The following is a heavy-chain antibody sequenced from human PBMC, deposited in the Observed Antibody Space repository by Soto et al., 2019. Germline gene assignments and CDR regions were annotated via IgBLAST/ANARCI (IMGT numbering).Heavy chain of an antibody. V-gene: IGHV2-5*02. J-gene: IGHJ6*01. CDR2: IYWDDDK. D-gene: IGHD3-10*01. CDR3: ARISEGGYYGSGTPVYYYYSMDV. CDR1: GFSLSTSGVG. Sequence: SGPTLVNPTHTLTLTCTFSGFSLSTSGVGVGWIRQPPGKALEWLALIYWDDDKRYSPSLKSRLTITKDTSKNQVVLTMTNMEPVDTATYYCARISEGGYYGSGTPVYYYYSMDVWGRGTTVTVSS.